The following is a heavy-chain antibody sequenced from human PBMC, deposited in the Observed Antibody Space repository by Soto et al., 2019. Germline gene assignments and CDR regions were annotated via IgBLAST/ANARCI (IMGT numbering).Heavy chain of an antibody. CDR1: GFTFSSYW. D-gene: IGHD5-18*01. J-gene: IGHJ4*02. CDR2: INPAGSAS. V-gene: IGHV3-74*01. CDR3: ATGGYSYGWGY. Sequence: EVQLVESGGGLVQPGGSLRLSCVGSGFTFSSYWMHWVRQAPGKGPVWVSRINPAGSASSYADFVKGRGIVSRDNAKNTLYLEMNSLSAEDTAEYYCATGGYSYGWGYWGQGTLVTVSS.